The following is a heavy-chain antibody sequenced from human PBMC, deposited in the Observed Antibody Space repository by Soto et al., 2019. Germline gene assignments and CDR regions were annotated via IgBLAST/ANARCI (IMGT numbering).Heavy chain of an antibody. CDR1: GFTFSSYA. CDR2: IWYDGSNK. V-gene: IGHV3-33*01. CDR3: ARCPLSYYVFDH. D-gene: IGHD3-22*01. Sequence: PGGSLRLSCVASGFTFSSYAMHWVRQAPGKGLEWVAVIWYDGSNKYYADSVKGRFTISRDNSKKTLYLQMISLRGEDTAVYYCARCPLSYYVFDHWGQGTPVTVSP. J-gene: IGHJ5*02.